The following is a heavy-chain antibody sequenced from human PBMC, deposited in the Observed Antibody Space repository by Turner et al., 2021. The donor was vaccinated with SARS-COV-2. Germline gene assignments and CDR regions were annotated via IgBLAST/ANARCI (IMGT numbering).Heavy chain of an antibody. V-gene: IGHV1-24*01. CDR1: GYTPTELS. CDR2: GVAGDGKT. D-gene: IGHD1-7*01. J-gene: IGHJ6*02. Sequence: QVQLVPSGAEVKKPGASVKVSCEVSGYTPTELSMPSVRQAPGKGLEGMGGGVAGDGKTSYAQKFQGRVNMTKDTSTDTAYMELSSLRSEDTAVYYGATGFQIGGTADYYYDYYGMDVWGQGTTVTVSS. CDR3: ATGFQIGGTADYYYDYYGMDV.